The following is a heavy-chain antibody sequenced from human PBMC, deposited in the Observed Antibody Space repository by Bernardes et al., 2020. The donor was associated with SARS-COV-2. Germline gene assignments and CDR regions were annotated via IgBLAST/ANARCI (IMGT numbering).Heavy chain of an antibody. CDR3: ARSPTDYCSGGSCNRDAFDI. J-gene: IGHJ3*02. V-gene: IGHV1-2*04. CDR1: GYTFTGYY. D-gene: IGHD2-15*01. CDR2: INPNSGGT. Sequence: ASVKVSCKASGYTFTGYYMHWVRQAPGQGLEWMGWINPNSGGTNYAQKFQGWVTMTRETSISTAYMELSRLRSDDTAVYYCARSPTDYCSGGSCNRDAFDIWGQGTMVTVYS.